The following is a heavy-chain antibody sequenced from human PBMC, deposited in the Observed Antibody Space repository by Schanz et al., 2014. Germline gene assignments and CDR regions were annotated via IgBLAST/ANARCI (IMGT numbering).Heavy chain of an antibody. V-gene: IGHV3-7*01. CDR2: IKQDESER. Sequence: EVQLVESGGGLVQPGGSLRLSCAASGFTFSTYWMSWVRQAPGKGLEWVANIKQDESERSYVDSVKGRFTISRDNAKNSLYLQMNSLRAEDTAVYYCAKVWGSDYFYPFDYWGQGTLVTVSS. CDR3: AKVWGSDYFYPFDY. D-gene: IGHD3-22*01. CDR1: GFTFSTYW. J-gene: IGHJ4*02.